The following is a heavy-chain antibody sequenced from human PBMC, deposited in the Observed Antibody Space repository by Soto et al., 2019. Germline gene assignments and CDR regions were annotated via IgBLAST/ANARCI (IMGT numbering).Heavy chain of an antibody. V-gene: IGHV3-30-3*01. CDR2: ISYDGSNK. D-gene: IGHD3-22*01. J-gene: IGHJ4*02. CDR1: GFTFSSYA. CDR3: ARDSDSGYYLFDY. Sequence: ESGGGVVQPGRSLRLSCAASGFTFSSYAMHWVRQAPGKGLEWVAVISYDGSNKYYADSVKGRFTISRDNSKNTLYLQTNSLRAEDTAVYYCARDSDSGYYLFDYWGQGTLVTVS.